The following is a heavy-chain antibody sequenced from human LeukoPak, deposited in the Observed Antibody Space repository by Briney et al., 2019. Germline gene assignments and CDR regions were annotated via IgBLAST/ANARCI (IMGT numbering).Heavy chain of an antibody. CDR2: IIPIFGTA. D-gene: IGHD2-15*01. CDR1: GGTFSSYA. Sequence: SVKVSCKASGGTFSSYAISWVRQAPGQGLEWMGGIIPIFGTANYAQKFQGRVTITTDESTSIAYMELSSLRSEDTAVYYCARGPVCSGGSCPFDYYYYYMYVWGKGTTVTVSS. J-gene: IGHJ6*03. V-gene: IGHV1-69*05. CDR3: ARGPVCSGGSCPFDYYYYYMYV.